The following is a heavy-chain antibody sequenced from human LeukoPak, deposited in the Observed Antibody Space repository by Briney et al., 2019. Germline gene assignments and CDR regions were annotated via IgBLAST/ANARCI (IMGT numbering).Heavy chain of an antibody. CDR2: INPSGGST. V-gene: IGHV1-46*01. J-gene: IGHJ4*02. Sequence: ASVKVSCKASGYTFTSYYMHWVRQAPGRGLEWMGIINPSGGSTSYAQKFQGRVTMTRDMSTSTVYMELSSLRSEDTAVYYCARGVRAGTTGYWGQGTLVTVSS. CDR1: GYTFTSYY. D-gene: IGHD1-7*01. CDR3: ARGVRAGTTGY.